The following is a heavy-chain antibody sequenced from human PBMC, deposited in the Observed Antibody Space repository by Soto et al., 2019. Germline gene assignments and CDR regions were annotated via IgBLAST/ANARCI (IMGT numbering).Heavy chain of an antibody. CDR2: ISAYSGKT. V-gene: IGHV1-18*01. CDR3: ARDPYLGDHQY. D-gene: IGHD3-16*01. CDR1: GYTFTTYG. J-gene: IGHJ4*02. Sequence: QVPLAQSGGEVKKPGASVKVSCKTSGYTFTTYGISWVRQAPGQGLEWVGWISAYSGKTHYAQKFQGKVTMTTDTSTNTAYLELRSLRSDDTAVYYCARDPYLGDHQYWGQGTLVTVSS.